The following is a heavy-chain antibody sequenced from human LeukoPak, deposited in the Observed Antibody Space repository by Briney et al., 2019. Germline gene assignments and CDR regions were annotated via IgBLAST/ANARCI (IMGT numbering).Heavy chain of an antibody. D-gene: IGHD3-22*01. Sequence: SETLSLTCTVSGGSISGYYWSWLRQPPGKGLEWIGYIYYSGSTNYNPSLKSRVTISVDTSKNQFSLKLSSVTAADTAVYYCARANYYDSSGYYYWLDYWGQGTLVTVSS. CDR3: ARANYYDSSGYYYWLDY. V-gene: IGHV4-59*01. CDR1: GGSISGYY. J-gene: IGHJ4*02. CDR2: IYYSGST.